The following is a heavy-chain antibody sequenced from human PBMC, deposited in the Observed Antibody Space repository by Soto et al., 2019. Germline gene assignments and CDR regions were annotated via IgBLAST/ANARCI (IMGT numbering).Heavy chain of an antibody. CDR2: IYYSGST. CDR3: ARLHGYCISSSCHGHYAMDV. D-gene: IGHD2-2*01. CDR1: GDSITSGYYY. Sequence: SETLSLTCTVSGDSITSGYYYWSWIRQPPGKGLEWIGSIYYSGSTYYNPSLNSRVTVSVDTSKNQFSLKVTSVTAADTAVYYCARLHGYCISSSCHGHYAMDVWGQGTTVTVSS. J-gene: IGHJ6*02. V-gene: IGHV4-39*01.